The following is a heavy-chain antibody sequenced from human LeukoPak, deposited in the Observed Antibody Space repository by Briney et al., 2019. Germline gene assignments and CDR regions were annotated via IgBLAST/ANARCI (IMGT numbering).Heavy chain of an antibody. Sequence: ASVKVSCKASGGTFSSYAISWVRQAPGQGLEWMGGIIPIFGTANYAQKFQGRVTITADESTSTAYTELSSLRSEDTAVYYCATPAGYCSSTSCFSFDYWGQGTLVTVSS. V-gene: IGHV1-69*13. J-gene: IGHJ4*02. CDR3: ATPAGYCSSTSCFSFDY. CDR1: GGTFSSYA. CDR2: IIPIFGTA. D-gene: IGHD2-2*01.